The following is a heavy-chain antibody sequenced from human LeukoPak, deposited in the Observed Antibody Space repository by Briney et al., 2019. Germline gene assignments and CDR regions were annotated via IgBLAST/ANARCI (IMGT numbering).Heavy chain of an antibody. CDR2: IWYDGSNK. CDR1: GFTFSSYG. CDR3: ARERRDGYNTCFDY. J-gene: IGHJ4*02. D-gene: IGHD5-24*01. V-gene: IGHV3-33*01. Sequence: PGGSLRLSCAASGFTFSSYGMHWVRQAPGKGLEWVAVIWYDGSNKYYADSVKGRFTISRDNSRNTLYLQMNSLRAEDTAVYYCARERRDGYNTCFDYWGQGTLVTVSS.